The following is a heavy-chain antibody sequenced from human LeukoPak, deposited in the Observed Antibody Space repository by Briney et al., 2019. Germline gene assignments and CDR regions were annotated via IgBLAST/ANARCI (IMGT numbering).Heavy chain of an antibody. V-gene: IGHV3-21*01. J-gene: IGHJ4*02. CDR3: ARAELEYSSSWVLGFPAFDY. Sequence: PGGSLRLSCAASGFTFGSYSMTWVRQAPGKGLEWVSLIDSNSNFMNYADSVKGRFTISRDNAKKSLYLEMNSLRAEDTAVYYCARAELEYSSSWVLGFPAFDYWGQGTLVTVSS. CDR1: GFTFGSYS. D-gene: IGHD6-13*01. CDR2: IDSNSNFM.